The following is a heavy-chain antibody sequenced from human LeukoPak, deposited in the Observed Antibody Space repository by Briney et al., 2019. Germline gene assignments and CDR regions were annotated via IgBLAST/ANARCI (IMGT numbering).Heavy chain of an antibody. CDR3: ARGIQPPKYYGSGSDTFDI. D-gene: IGHD3-10*01. CDR1: GFTFSSYG. Sequence: GRSLRLSCAASGFTFSSYGMHWVRQAPGKGLECVAVISYHGSNKYYADSVKGRFTISRDNSKSTLYLQMNSLRAEDTSVYYCARGIQPPKYYGSGSDTFDIWGQGTMVTVSS. CDR2: ISYHGSNK. J-gene: IGHJ3*02. V-gene: IGHV3-30*03.